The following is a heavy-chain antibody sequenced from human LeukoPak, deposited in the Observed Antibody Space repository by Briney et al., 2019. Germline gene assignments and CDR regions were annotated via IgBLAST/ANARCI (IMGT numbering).Heavy chain of an antibody. CDR1: GYTFSDHS. CDR2: MNPNSGGT. J-gene: IGHJ5*02. V-gene: IGHV1-2*02. Sequence: GASVKVSCKASGYTFSDHSLHWVRQAPGQGLEWMGWMNPNSGGTNYARKFQGRVTMTRDTSISTAYMELSRLRSDDTAVYYCARDSLRTAIAMAGGNWFDPWGQGTLVTVSP. CDR3: ARDSLRTAIAMAGGNWFDP. D-gene: IGHD6-19*01.